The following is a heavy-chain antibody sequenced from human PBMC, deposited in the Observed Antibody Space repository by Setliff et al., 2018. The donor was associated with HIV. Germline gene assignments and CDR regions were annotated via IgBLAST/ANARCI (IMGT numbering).Heavy chain of an antibody. J-gene: IGHJ4*02. V-gene: IGHV1-24*01. CDR2: FDPEDGET. D-gene: IGHD5-18*01. CDR1: GFTLREVS. CDR3: ARDPSGNSSPYFDF. Sequence: ASVKVSCKVSGFTLREVSMHWVRQAPGKGLEWMGYFDPEDGETVYAQKFQGRVTMTEDTSTNTAYMELSGLRSGDTAVYYCARDPSGNSSPYFDFWGQGTLVTVSS.